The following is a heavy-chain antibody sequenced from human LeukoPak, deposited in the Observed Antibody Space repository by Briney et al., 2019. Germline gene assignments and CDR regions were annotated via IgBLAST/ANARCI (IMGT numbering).Heavy chain of an antibody. CDR3: ATRYSGTFYGGAHDY. D-gene: IGHD1-26*01. J-gene: IGHJ4*02. CDR2: ISSSGDST. Sequence: PGGSLRLSCAASGVTFSDYYINWIRQAPGKGLEWVSYISSSGDSTYYADSVKGRFTISRDNAKNSVLLQMNSLRAEDTAVYYCATRYSGTFYGGAHDYWGQGTLVTVSS. V-gene: IGHV3-11*01. CDR1: GVTFSDYY.